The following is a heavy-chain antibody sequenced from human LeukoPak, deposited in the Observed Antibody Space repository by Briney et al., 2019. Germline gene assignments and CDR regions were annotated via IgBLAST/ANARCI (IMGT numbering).Heavy chain of an antibody. CDR1: GGSFSGYY. Sequence: SETLSLTXAVYGGSFSGYYWSWIRQPPGKGLEWIGEINHSGSTNYNPSLKSRVTISVDTSKNQFSLKLSSVTAADTAVYYCARALGSGYGYFDYWGQGTLVTVSS. CDR3: ARALGSGYGYFDY. CDR2: INHSGST. V-gene: IGHV4-34*01. J-gene: IGHJ4*02. D-gene: IGHD3-22*01.